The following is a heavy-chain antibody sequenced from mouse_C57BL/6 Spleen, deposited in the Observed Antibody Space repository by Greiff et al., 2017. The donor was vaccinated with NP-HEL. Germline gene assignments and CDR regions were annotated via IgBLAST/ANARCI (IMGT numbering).Heavy chain of an antibody. J-gene: IGHJ2*01. Sequence: QVQLKESGPELVKPGASVKISCKASGYAFSSSWMNWVKQRPGKGLEWIGRIYPGDGDTNYNGKFKGKATLTADKSSSTAYMQLSSQTSEDSAVYFCARGYVFDYWGQGTTLTVSS. CDR2: IYPGDGDT. V-gene: IGHV1-82*01. CDR1: GYAFSSSW. CDR3: ARGYVFDY. D-gene: IGHD2-2*01.